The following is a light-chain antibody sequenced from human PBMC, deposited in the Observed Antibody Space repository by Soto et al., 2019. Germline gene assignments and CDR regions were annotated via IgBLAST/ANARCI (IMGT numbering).Light chain of an antibody. Sequence: QSVLTQPPSASGTPGQRVTISCSGSSSNIGDSYGYWFQQLPGTAPKLLIYRNNQRPSGVPDRFSCSKSGTSASLAISGLRPEDEADYYCATWDDSLRGWVFGGGTKLTVL. CDR3: ATWDDSLRGWV. J-gene: IGLJ3*02. V-gene: IGLV1-47*01. CDR2: RNN. CDR1: SSNIGDSY.